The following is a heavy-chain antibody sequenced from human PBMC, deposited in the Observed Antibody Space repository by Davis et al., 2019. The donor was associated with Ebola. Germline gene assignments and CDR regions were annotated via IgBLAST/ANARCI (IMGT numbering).Heavy chain of an antibody. D-gene: IGHD6-6*01. Sequence: PSETLSLTCAVYGWSFSGYYWSWIRQPPGKGLEWIGEINHSGSTNYNPSLKSRVTISVDTSKNQFSLKLSSVTAADTAVYYCASRSARLIGLNSDYYMDVWGKGTTVTVSS. J-gene: IGHJ6*03. CDR2: INHSGST. CDR3: ASRSARLIGLNSDYYMDV. V-gene: IGHV4-34*01. CDR1: GWSFSGYY.